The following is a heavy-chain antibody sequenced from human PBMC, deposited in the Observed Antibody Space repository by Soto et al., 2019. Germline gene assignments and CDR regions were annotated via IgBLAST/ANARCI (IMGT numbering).Heavy chain of an antibody. J-gene: IGHJ5*02. Sequence: ASVKVSCKASGYTFTSYGISWVRQAPGQGLEWMGWISAYNGNTNYAQKLQGRVTMTTDTSTSTAYMELRSLRSDDTAVYYCARGGNYYDSSGRFDPWGQGTLVTVSS. CDR2: ISAYNGNT. D-gene: IGHD3-22*01. CDR1: GYTFTSYG. V-gene: IGHV1-18*01. CDR3: ARGGNYYDSSGRFDP.